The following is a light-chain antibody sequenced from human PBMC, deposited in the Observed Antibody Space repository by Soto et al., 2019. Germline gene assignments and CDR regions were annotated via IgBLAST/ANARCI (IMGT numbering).Light chain of an antibody. Sequence: EIVMTQSPATLSVSPGERATLSCRASQSVSSNLAWYQQKPGQAPRLLIYGASTRATGVPARFSGSGSGAEFTLTISSLQSEDFAVYYCQHYNNWPSWTFGQGTEVEIK. J-gene: IGKJ1*01. CDR3: QHYNNWPSWT. CDR1: QSVSSN. CDR2: GAS. V-gene: IGKV3-15*01.